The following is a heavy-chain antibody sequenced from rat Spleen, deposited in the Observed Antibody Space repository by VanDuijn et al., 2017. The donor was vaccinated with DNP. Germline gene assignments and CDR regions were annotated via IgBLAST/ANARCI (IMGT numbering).Heavy chain of an antibody. D-gene: IGHD1-9*01. Sequence: EVQLVESGGGLVQPEGSLKLSCAASGFDFNTYAMNWVRQAPKKGLEWVATISYDGSSIYYGDSVKGRFTISRDNAEGTLNLQMNSLRSEDTATYYCASHTYYGYDYFVYWGQGVMVTVSS. V-gene: IGHV5-22*01. CDR2: ISYDGSSI. J-gene: IGHJ2*01. CDR3: ASHTYYGYDYFVY. CDR1: GFDFNTYA.